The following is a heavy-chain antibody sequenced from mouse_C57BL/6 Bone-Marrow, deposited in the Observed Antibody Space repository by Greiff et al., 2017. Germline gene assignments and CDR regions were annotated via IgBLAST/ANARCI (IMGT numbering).Heavy chain of an antibody. V-gene: IGHV1-55*01. D-gene: IGHD1-1*01. J-gene: IGHJ1*03. CDR3: EREGRATVVARGNWYFDV. CDR1: GYTFTSYW. Sequence: QVQLQQPGAELVKPGASVKMSCKASGYTFTSYWITWVKQRPGQGLEWIGDIYPGSGSTNYNEKFKSKATLTVDTSSSTAYMQLSSLTSEDSAVYDCEREGRATVVARGNWYFDVWGTGTTVTVSS. CDR2: IYPGSGST.